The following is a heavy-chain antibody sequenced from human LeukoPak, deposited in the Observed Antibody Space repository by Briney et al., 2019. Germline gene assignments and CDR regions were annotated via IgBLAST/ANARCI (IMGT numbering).Heavy chain of an antibody. CDR3: ARDARRRYCSSTSCYWGWFDP. J-gene: IGHJ5*02. V-gene: IGHV1-69*13. D-gene: IGHD2-2*01. CDR1: GGTFSNNA. CDR2: IIPMLGTA. Sequence: ASVKVSCKASGGTFSNNAISWVRQAPGQGLEWMGGIIPMLGTANYAQKFQGRVTITADESTSTAYMELSSLRSEDTAVYYCARDARRRYCSSTSCYWGWFDPWGQGTLVTVSS.